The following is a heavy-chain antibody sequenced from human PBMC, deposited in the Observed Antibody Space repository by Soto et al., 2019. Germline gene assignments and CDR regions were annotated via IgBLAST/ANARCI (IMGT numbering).Heavy chain of an antibody. D-gene: IGHD6-19*01. V-gene: IGHV1-69*13. CDR2: IIPIFGTA. J-gene: IGHJ4*02. CDR3: ASKLSGIAVAGTPDY. CDR1: GGTFSSYA. Sequence: SVKVSCKASGGTFSSYAISWVRQAPGQGLEWMGGIIPIFGTANYAQKFQGRVTITADESTSTAYMELSSLRSEDTAVYYCASKLSGIAVAGTPDYWGQGTLVTVSS.